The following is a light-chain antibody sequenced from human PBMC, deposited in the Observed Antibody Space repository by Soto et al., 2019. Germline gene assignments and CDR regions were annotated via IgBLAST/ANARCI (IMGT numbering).Light chain of an antibody. V-gene: IGLV2-23*03. J-gene: IGLJ1*01. CDR1: SSDVGSYNL. CDR2: EGS. Sequence: QSALTQPASGSGFPGQSSSISCTGTSSDVGSYNLVSWYQQHPGKAPKLMIYEGSKRPSGVSNRFSGSKSGNTASLTISGLQAEDGADYYCCSYAGSSTFYVFGTGTKVTVL. CDR3: CSYAGSSTFYV.